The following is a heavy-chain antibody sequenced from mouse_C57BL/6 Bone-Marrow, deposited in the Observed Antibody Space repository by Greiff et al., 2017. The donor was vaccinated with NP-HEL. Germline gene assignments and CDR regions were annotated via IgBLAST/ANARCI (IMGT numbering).Heavy chain of an antibody. Sequence: QVQLQQPGAELVKPGASVKLSCKASGYTFTSYWMHWVKQRPGQGLEWIGMIHPNSGSTNYNEKFKSKATMTVDKSSSTAYMQRSSLTSEDSAVYYCASPLYYFGYWGQGTTLTVSS. CDR2: IHPNSGST. J-gene: IGHJ2*01. CDR3: ASPLYYFGY. CDR1: GYTFTSYW. V-gene: IGHV1-64*01.